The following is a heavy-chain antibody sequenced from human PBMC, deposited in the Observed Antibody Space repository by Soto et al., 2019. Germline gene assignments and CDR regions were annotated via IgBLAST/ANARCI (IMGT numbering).Heavy chain of an antibody. CDR1: GFTFSDYY. D-gene: IGHD6-13*01. CDR2: ISGTSDSI. CDR3: ARVAVVTAAGTSDY. Sequence: GGSLRLSCAASGFTFSDYYMSWIRQVPGKGLEWVAYISGTSDSIPYADSVKGRFTISRDNAKNSLYLQMNSLRAEDTAIYYCARVAVVTAAGTSDYWGQGTLVTVSS. J-gene: IGHJ4*02. V-gene: IGHV3-11*06.